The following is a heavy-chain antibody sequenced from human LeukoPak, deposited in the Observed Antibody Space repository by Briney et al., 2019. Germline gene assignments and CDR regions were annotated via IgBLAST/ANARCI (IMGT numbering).Heavy chain of an antibody. CDR2: ISPYNDDT. CDR3: ARSGSGYNPIDF. V-gene: IGHV1-18*01. CDR1: GYTFSSSG. J-gene: IGHJ4*02. Sequence: ASVKVSCKASGYTFSSSGISWVRQPPGQGLEWMGWISPYNDDTRYEQTLQGRVTMTTDTSTSTVYMELRSLRSGDTAVYYCARSGSGYNPIDFWGQGTRVTVAS. D-gene: IGHD5-12*01.